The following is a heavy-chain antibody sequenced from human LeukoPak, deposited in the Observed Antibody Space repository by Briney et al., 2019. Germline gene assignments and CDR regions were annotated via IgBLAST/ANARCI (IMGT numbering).Heavy chain of an antibody. Sequence: GSLRLSCAASGFTFDDYGMSWVRQAPGKGLEWVSGINWNGGSTGYADSVKGRFTISRDNAKNSLYLQMNSLRAEDTALYHCARSDYYDSSGYYYYYYYMDVWGKGTTVTISS. J-gene: IGHJ6*03. CDR1: GFTFDDYG. V-gene: IGHV3-20*01. CDR3: ARSDYYDSSGYYYYYYYMDV. CDR2: INWNGGST. D-gene: IGHD3-22*01.